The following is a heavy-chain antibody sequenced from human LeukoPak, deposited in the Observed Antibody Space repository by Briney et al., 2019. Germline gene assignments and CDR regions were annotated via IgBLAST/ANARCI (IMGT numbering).Heavy chain of an antibody. Sequence: SQTLSLTCVVSLASLSTSHWNWIRQLPGKGLEWIGCLSYTGKTDYNPSLTSRVTISFDTPKNPFSLKLRSVTAPHTPIYYTSDGYFEPFDHWGPGTLVTVSS. V-gene: IGHV4-59*01. CDR3: SDGYFEPFDH. D-gene: IGHD2/OR15-2a*01. J-gene: IGHJ4*02. CDR2: LSYTGKT. CDR1: LASLSTSH.